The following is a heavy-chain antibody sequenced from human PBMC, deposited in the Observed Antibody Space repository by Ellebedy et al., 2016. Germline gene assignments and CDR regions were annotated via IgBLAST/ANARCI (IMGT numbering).Heavy chain of an antibody. D-gene: IGHD3-9*01. CDR2: ITFDGSNA. V-gene: IGHV3-30-3*01. CDR3: ARELTGYYVGY. CDR1: GFTFSSYA. Sequence: GGSLRLSCAASGFTFSSYAMHWVRQAPGKGLEWVALITFDGSNAYYADSVKGRFTISRDSFKNTLFLQMNSLRAEDTAVYYCARELTGYYVGYWGQGTLVTVSS. J-gene: IGHJ4*02.